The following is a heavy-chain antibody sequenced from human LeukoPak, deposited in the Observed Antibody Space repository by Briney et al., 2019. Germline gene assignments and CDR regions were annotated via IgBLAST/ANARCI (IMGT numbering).Heavy chain of an antibody. CDR3: ARGFDSKSTYFDY. J-gene: IGHJ4*02. CDR2: IYYSGST. D-gene: IGHD5-12*01. Sequence: PSETLSLTCTVSGGSVSNYYWNWIRQPPGKGLEWIGYIYYSGSTNYNPSLKSRVTISVDTSKNQFSLKLRSVTAADTAVYYCARGFDSKSTYFDYWGQETLVTVSS. V-gene: IGHV4-59*02. CDR1: GGSVSNYY.